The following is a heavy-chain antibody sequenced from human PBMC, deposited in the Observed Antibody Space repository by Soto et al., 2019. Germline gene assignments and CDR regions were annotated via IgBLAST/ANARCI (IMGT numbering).Heavy chain of an antibody. CDR2: IDHSGST. V-gene: IGHV4-30-2*01. Sequence: SETLSLTCAVSGGSISSGGYSWSWILHPPGKGLEWIGYIDHSGSTYYNPSLKSRVTISVDRSKNQFSLKLSSVTAADTAVYYCASYYTIGGLCEYWGQETMVNVSS. CDR1: GGSISSGGYS. D-gene: IGHD3-3*01. CDR3: ASYYTIGGLCEY. J-gene: IGHJ4*02.